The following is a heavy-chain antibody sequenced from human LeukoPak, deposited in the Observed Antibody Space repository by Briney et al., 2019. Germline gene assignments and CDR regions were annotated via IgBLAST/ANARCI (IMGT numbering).Heavy chain of an antibody. Sequence: GATVKVSCKASGGTFSSYAISWVRQAPGQGLEWMGRIIPILGIANYAQKFQGRVTITADKSTSTAYMELSSLRSEDTAVYYCARVGPDYGSGIPGAFDIWGQGTMVTVSP. V-gene: IGHV1-69*04. J-gene: IGHJ3*02. D-gene: IGHD3-10*01. CDR3: ARVGPDYGSGIPGAFDI. CDR2: IIPILGIA. CDR1: GGTFSSYA.